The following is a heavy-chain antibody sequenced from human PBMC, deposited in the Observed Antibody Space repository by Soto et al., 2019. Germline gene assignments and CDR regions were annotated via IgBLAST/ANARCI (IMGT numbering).Heavy chain of an antibody. CDR2: IYYTGKT. J-gene: IGHJ5*02. Sequence: SETLSLTCSLSGDYIHVGGYYWTWIRQRPGKVLEWMGYIYYTGKTYYNPSLESRLTMSVDRSKNQFSLRLTSVTAADTAGYFCGTDLTSNANCIDPWGQGTLVTVSS. CDR3: GTDLTSNANCIDP. CDR1: GDYIHVGGYY. D-gene: IGHD2-2*01. V-gene: IGHV4-30-4*01.